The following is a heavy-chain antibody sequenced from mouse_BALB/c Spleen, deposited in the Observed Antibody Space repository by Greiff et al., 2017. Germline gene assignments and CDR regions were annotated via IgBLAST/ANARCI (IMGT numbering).Heavy chain of an antibody. D-gene: IGHD1-1*01. J-gene: IGHJ1*01. V-gene: IGHV3-8*02. Sequence: DVQLQESGPSLVKPSQTLSLTCSVTGDSITSGYWNWIRKFPGNKLEYMGYISYSGSTYYNPSLICRISITRDTSKNQYYLQLNSVTTEDTATYYCARDSSTYWYFDVWGAGTTVTVSS. CDR1: GDSITSGY. CDR2: ISYSGST. CDR3: ARDSSTYWYFDV.